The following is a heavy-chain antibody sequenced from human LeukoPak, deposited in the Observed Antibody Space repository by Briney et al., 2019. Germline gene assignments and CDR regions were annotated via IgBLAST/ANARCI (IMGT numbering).Heavy chain of an antibody. CDR3: ARSYYDILTGLYYFDY. CDR1: GGSISSYY. D-gene: IGHD3-9*01. CDR2: IYYSGST. Sequence: NPSETLSLTCTVSGGSISSYYWSWIRQPPGKGLEWIGYIYYSGSTNYNPSLKSRVTISIDTSNNQFSLKLSSVTAADTAVYYCARSYYDILTGLYYFDYWGQGTLVTVSS. V-gene: IGHV4-59*01. J-gene: IGHJ4*02.